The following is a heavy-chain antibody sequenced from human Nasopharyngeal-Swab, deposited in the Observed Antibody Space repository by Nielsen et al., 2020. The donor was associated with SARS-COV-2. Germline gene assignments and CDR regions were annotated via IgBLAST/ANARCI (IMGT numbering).Heavy chain of an antibody. CDR1: GCSISSYY. Sequence: SETLSLTCTVSGCSISSYYWSWIRQPPGKGLEWIGYIYYSGSTNYHPSLKSRVTISVDTSKNQFSLKLSSVTAADTAVYYCARDAGYGSGTGVDPWGQGTLVTVSS. CDR3: ARDAGYGSGTGVDP. V-gene: IGHV4-59*01. CDR2: IYYSGST. D-gene: IGHD3-10*01. J-gene: IGHJ5*02.